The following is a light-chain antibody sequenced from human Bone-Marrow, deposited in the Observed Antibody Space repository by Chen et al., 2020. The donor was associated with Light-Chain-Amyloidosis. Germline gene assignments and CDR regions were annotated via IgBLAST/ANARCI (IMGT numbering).Light chain of an antibody. Sequence: QSALTQPASVSGSPGQSITISCTGTSSDVGGDNHVSWYQQHPDKAPKLMIYEVTNRPSWVPDRFSGSKSDNTASLTISGLQTEGEADYFGSSYTSTNTLVFGSGTRVTVL. CDR3: SSYTSTNTLV. CDR2: EVT. CDR1: SSDVGGDNH. V-gene: IGLV2-14*01. J-gene: IGLJ1*01.